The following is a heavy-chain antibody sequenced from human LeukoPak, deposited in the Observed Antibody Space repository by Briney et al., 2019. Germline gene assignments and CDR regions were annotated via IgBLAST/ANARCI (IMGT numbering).Heavy chain of an antibody. Sequence: ASVKVSCKVSGYTLTELSMHWVRQAPGKGLEWMGGFDPEDGETIYAQKFQGRVTMTRDTSTSTVYMELSSLRSEDTAVYYCARGQYYYDSSGYPTPFDYWGQGTLVTVSS. V-gene: IGHV1-24*01. CDR1: GYTLTELS. J-gene: IGHJ4*02. D-gene: IGHD3-22*01. CDR3: ARGQYYYDSSGYPTPFDY. CDR2: FDPEDGET.